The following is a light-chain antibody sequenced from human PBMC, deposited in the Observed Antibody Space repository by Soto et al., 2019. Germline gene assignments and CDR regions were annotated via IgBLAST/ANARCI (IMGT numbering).Light chain of an antibody. CDR2: GAS. Sequence: EIVMTQSPATLSVSPGERATLSCRASQSVSSNLAWYQQKPGQAPSLLIYGASTRATGIPARFSGSGSGTEFTLTISTLQSEDLAVYYCQQYANWPKTFGQGTKVDIK. J-gene: IGKJ1*01. CDR3: QQYANWPKT. CDR1: QSVSSN. V-gene: IGKV3-15*01.